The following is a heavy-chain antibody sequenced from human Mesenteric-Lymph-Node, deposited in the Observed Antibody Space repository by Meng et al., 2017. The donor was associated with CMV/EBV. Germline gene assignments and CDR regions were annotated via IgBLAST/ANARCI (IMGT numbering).Heavy chain of an antibody. Sequence: GSLRLSCTVSGGSISSYYWSWIRQPPGKGLEWIGYIYYSGSTNYNPSLKSRVTISVDTSKNQFSLKLSSVTAADAAVYYCARATIKLGYCSSTGCYTGWFDPWGQGTLVTVSS. V-gene: IGHV4-59*01. J-gene: IGHJ5*02. CDR1: GGSISSYY. CDR3: ARATIKLGYCSSTGCYTGWFDP. CDR2: IYYSGST. D-gene: IGHD2-2*02.